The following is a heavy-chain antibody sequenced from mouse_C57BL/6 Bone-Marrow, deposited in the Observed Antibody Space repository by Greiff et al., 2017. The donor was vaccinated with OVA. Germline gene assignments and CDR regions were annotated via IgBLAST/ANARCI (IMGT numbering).Heavy chain of an antibody. J-gene: IGHJ1*03. Sequence: EVKLMESGGGLVQPKGSLKLSCAASGFSFNTYAMNWVRQAPGQGLEWVARIRSKSNNYATYYADSVKDRFTISRDDSESMLYLQMNNLKTEDTAMYYCVVEGPWYFDVWGTGTTVTVSS. CDR1: GFSFNTYA. V-gene: IGHV10-1*01. CDR2: IRSKSNNYAT. CDR3: VVEGPWYFDV.